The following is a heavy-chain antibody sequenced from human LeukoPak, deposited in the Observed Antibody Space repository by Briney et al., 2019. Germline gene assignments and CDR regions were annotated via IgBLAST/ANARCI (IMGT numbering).Heavy chain of an antibody. CDR1: GYTFSSFS. D-gene: IGHD3-22*01. Sequence: PGGSLRLSCVASGYTFSSFSINWVRQAPGKGLERVSSISVRSNYIYYADSVRGRFSISRDDARNSLYLQMDSLRGDDTAVYYCARLRRNSDSSGYYYYYDYWGQGTLVTVSS. CDR2: ISVRSNYI. V-gene: IGHV3-21*01. J-gene: IGHJ4*02. CDR3: ARLRRNSDSSGYYYYYDY.